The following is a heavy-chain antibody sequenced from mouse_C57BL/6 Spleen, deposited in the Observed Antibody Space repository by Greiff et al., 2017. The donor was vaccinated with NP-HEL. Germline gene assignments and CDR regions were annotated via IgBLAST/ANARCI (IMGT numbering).Heavy chain of an antibody. CDR3: ARLDGYYAMDY. V-gene: IGHV1-42*01. CDR1: GYSFTGYY. D-gene: IGHD2-3*01. Sequence: VQLQQSGPELVKPGASVKISCKASGYSFTGYYMNWVKQSPEKSLEWIGEINPSTGGTTYNQKFKAKATLTVDKSSSTAYMQLKSLTSEDSAVYYCARLDGYYAMDYWGQGTSVTVSS. CDR2: INPSTGGT. J-gene: IGHJ4*01.